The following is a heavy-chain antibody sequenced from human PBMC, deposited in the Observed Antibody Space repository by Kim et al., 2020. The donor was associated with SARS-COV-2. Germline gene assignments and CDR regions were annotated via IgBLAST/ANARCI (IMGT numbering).Heavy chain of an antibody. CDR3: ARDRGTAGTIIVDY. V-gene: IGHV1-46*01. D-gene: IGHD6-13*01. Sequence: AQKFQGRVTMTRDTSTSTVYMELSSLRSEDTAVYYCARDRGTAGTIIVDYWGQGTLVTVSS. J-gene: IGHJ4*02.